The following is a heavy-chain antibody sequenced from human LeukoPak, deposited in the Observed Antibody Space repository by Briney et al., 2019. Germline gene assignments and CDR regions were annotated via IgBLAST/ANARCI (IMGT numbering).Heavy chain of an antibody. V-gene: IGHV4-59*01. CDR2: IYYSGST. CDR3: ARATHTIFGVVSGYFDY. Sequence: SETLSLTCTVSGGSISSYYWSWIRQPPGKGLEWIGYIYYSGSTNYNPSLKSRVTISVDTSKNQFSLKLSSVTAADTAVYYCARATHTIFGVVSGYFDYWGQGTLVTVSS. CDR1: GGSISSYY. D-gene: IGHD3-3*01. J-gene: IGHJ4*02.